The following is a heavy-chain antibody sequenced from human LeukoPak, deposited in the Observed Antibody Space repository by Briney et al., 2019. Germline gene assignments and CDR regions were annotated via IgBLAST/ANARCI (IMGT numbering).Heavy chain of an antibody. V-gene: IGHV3-48*03. J-gene: IGHJ6*02. CDR3: ARGDESRVYYGMDV. Sequence: GGSLRLSCAASGFTFNNYEMTWVRQAPGKGLEWISYIKGGGSPIYYADSVKGRFTISRDNAKNSLSLQMNSLRAEDTAVYYCARGDESRVYYGMDVWGQGTTVTVSS. CDR2: IKGGGSPI. CDR1: GFTFNNYE.